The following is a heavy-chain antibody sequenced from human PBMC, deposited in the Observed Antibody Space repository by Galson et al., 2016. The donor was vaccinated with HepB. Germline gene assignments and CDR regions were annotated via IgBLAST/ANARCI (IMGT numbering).Heavy chain of an antibody. CDR1: GFTFSNYA. D-gene: IGHD2-2*01. CDR2: ISYDGNKI. J-gene: IGHJ4*02. CDR3: PRGQHRHDRQAVAF. Sequence: SLRLSCAGSGFTFSNYAMHWVRQAPGKGLEWVAVISYDGNKIYYADSVKGRLTISRDNSENTVYLQMNSLRSEDTAIYYCPRGQHRHDRQAVAFWGQGTLVTVSS. V-gene: IGHV3-30*03.